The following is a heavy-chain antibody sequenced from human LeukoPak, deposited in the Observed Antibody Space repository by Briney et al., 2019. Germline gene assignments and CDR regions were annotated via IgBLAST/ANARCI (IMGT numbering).Heavy chain of an antibody. CDR1: GGTFSSYA. CDR3: ARDLARLSSTFDAFDI. J-gene: IGHJ3*02. CDR2: IIPIFGTA. D-gene: IGHD6-13*01. V-gene: IGHV1-69*13. Sequence: ASVKVSCKASGGTFSSYAISWVRQAPGQGLEWMGGIIPIFGTANYAQKFQGRVTITADESTSTAYMELSSLRSEDTAVYYCARDLARLSSTFDAFDIWGQGTMVTVSS.